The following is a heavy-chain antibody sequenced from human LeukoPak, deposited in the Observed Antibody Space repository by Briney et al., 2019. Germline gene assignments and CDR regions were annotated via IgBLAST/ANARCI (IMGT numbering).Heavy chain of an antibody. CDR2: ISSSSSYI. CDR1: GFTFSSYS. V-gene: IGHV3-21*04. Sequence: GGSLRLSCAASGFTFSSYSMNWVRQAPGKGLEWVSSISSSSSYIYYAGSVKGRFTISRDNSKNTLYLQMISLRVEDTAVYYCASLRGLPPVRGSWIQRDAFDIWGQGTMVTVSS. J-gene: IGHJ3*02. D-gene: IGHD5-18*01. CDR3: ASLRGLPPVRGSWIQRDAFDI.